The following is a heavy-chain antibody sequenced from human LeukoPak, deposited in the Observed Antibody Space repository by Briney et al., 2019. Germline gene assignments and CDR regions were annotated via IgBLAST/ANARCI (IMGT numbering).Heavy chain of an antibody. V-gene: IGHV3-73*01. Sequence: PGGSLRLSCAASGFTFSGSAMHWVRQASGKGLEWVGRIRSKANSYATAYAASVKGRFTISRNDSKNTAYLQMNSLKTEDTAVYYCTGEAELRYFDRGFVLMDYWGQGTLVTVSP. CDR2: IRSKANSYAT. D-gene: IGHD3-9*01. CDR3: TGEAELRYFDRGFVLMDY. CDR1: GFTFSGSA. J-gene: IGHJ4*02.